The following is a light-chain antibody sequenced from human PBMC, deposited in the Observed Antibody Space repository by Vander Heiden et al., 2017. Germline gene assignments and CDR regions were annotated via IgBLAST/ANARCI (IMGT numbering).Light chain of an antibody. V-gene: IGKV1-13*02. J-gene: IGKJ4*01. CDR1: QGISSA. CDR2: DAS. CDR3: QQVNSSPRT. Sequence: AIQLTQSPTSLSASVGDRVTITCRASQGISSALAWYQQKPGKAPKLLIYDASTLESGVPSRFSGDGSGTDFALTISSLQPEDFATYYCQQVNSSPRTFGGGTKVEIK.